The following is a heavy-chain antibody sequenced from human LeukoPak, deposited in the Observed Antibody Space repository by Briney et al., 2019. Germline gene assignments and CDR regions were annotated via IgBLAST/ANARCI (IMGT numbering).Heavy chain of an antibody. CDR3: ARGAYGGNSGDPFDI. D-gene: IGHD4-23*01. V-gene: IGHV5-51*01. Sequence: PGESLKISCKGSGYSFISYWIGWVRQMPGKGLECMGIIYPGDSDTRYSPSFQGQVTISADKSISTAYLQWSSLKASDTAMYYCARGAYGGNSGDPFDIWGQGTMVTVSS. CDR2: IYPGDSDT. CDR1: GYSFISYW. J-gene: IGHJ3*02.